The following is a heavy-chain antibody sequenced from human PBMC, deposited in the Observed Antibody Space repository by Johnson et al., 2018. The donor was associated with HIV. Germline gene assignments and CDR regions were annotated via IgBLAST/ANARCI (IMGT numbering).Heavy chain of an antibody. Sequence: QVQLVESGGGVVQPGRSLRLSCAASGFTFSSYAMHWVRQAPGKGLEWVAVIWYDGSNKYYADSVKGRFTISRDNSKNTLYLQMNSLRAEDTAVYYCARGPHEVVVVAATSAFDIWGQGTMVTVSS. CDR3: ARGPHEVVVVAATSAFDI. CDR2: IWYDGSNK. CDR1: GFTFSSYA. V-gene: IGHV3-30*04. D-gene: IGHD2-15*01. J-gene: IGHJ3*02.